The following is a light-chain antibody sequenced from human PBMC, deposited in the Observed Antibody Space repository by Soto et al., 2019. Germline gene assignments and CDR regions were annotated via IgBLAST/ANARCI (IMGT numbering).Light chain of an antibody. Sequence: DIQMTQSPSAMSASVGDRVTITCRASQGVSGYFAWFQLKPGKVPKFLIYAASSLQGGVPSRFSGSGSGTVFTLTISRLHAEDFANYYCLQHDMSPWTFGQGTKVEIK. CDR3: LQHDMSPWT. CDR2: AAS. CDR1: QGVSGY. J-gene: IGKJ1*01. V-gene: IGKV1-17*03.